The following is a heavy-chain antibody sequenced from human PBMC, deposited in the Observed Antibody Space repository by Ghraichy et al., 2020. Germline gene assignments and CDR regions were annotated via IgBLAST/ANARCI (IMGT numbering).Heavy chain of an antibody. V-gene: IGHV3-23*01. J-gene: IGHJ4*02. CDR2: ISGSGGST. CDR1: GFTFSTYA. Sequence: GGSLRLSCAASGFTFSTYAMSWVRQASGRGLEWVSAISGSGGSTYYADSVKGRFTISRDNSRNTLYLQMNSLRAEDTAVYYCARDLRFLGGQGTLVTVSS. CDR3: ARDLRFL. D-gene: IGHD3-3*01.